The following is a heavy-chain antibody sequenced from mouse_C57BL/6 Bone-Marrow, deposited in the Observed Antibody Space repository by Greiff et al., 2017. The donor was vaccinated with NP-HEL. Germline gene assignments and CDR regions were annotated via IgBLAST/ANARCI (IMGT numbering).Heavy chain of an antibody. CDR3: ARRTTVGGFAY. CDR1: GYTFTSYG. Sequence: QVQLQQSGAELARPGAPVKLSCKASGYTFTSYGISWVKQRTGQGLEWIGEIYPRSGNTYYNEKFKGKATLTADKSSSTAYMELRSLTSEDSAVYFCARRTTVGGFAYWGQGTLVTVSA. J-gene: IGHJ3*01. D-gene: IGHD1-1*01. CDR2: IYPRSGNT. V-gene: IGHV1-81*01.